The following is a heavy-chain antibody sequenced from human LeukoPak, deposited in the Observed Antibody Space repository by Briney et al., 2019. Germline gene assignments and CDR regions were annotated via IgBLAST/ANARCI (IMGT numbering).Heavy chain of an antibody. CDR1: GSSISSGYY. D-gene: IGHD3-9*01. V-gene: IGHV4-38-2*01. J-gene: IGHJ3*02. Sequence: PSETLSLTCAVSGSSISSGYYWGWIRQPPGTGLEWIGSIYHSGSTYYNPSLKSRVTILVDTSKNQFSLKLSSVTAADTAVYYCAAEYYDILTGYYRVRAFDIWGQGTMVTVSS. CDR3: AAEYYDILTGYYRVRAFDI. CDR2: IYHSGST.